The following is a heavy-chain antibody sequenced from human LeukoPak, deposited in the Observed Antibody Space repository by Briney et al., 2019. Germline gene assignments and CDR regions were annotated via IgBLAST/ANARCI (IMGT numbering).Heavy chain of an antibody. D-gene: IGHD2-15*01. CDR3: AREVEEMGFDY. CDR2: IYYSGST. V-gene: IGHV4-59*01. CDR1: GGSISSFY. J-gene: IGHJ4*02. Sequence: SETLSLTCTVSGGSISSFYWSWIRQPPGKGLEWIGYIYYSGSTNYNPSFKSRVTISVDTSKKQFSLKLSSVTAADTAVYYCAREVEEMGFDYWGQGTLVTVSS.